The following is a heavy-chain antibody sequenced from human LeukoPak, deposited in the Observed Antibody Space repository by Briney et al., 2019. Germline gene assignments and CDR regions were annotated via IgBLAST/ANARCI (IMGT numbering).Heavy chain of an antibody. D-gene: IGHD1-7*01. CDR1: GYTFTSYG. CDR2: ISAYNGNT. CDR3: ARSPRDWNYVRWFDP. Sequence: ASVKVSCKASGYTFTSYGISWVRQAPGQGLEWMGWISAYNGNTNHAQILQGRVTMTTDPSTSTAYMELSSLRSDDTAVYYCARSPRDWNYVRWFDPWGQGTLVTVSS. V-gene: IGHV1-18*01. J-gene: IGHJ5*02.